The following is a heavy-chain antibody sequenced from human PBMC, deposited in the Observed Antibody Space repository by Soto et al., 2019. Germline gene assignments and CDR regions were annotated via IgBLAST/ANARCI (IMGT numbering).Heavy chain of an antibody. D-gene: IGHD1-26*01. CDR1: GYTFTAYG. J-gene: IGHJ4*02. V-gene: IGHV1-3*01. Sequence: ASVKVSCKASGYTFTAYGVHWVLRAPGQRLEWMGWINAGDGNTQYSQKLQGRVTFTRDTSATTAYMELSSLRSEDTAVYYCARARHGVGATPVPYCGQGSLVTVSS. CDR2: INAGDGNT. CDR3: ARARHGVGATPVPY.